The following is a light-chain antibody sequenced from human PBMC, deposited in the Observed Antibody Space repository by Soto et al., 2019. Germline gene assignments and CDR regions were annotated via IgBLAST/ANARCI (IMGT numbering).Light chain of an antibody. Sequence: QSVLTQPPSVSGTLGQGVTISCSGSTSNIGENTVAWFQQRPGTAPKVLIYVTDRRPSGVPDRFSGSKSGTSAYLAISGLQSEDEADYYCAAWDVTLNGHVFGTGTKLTVL. CDR3: AAWDVTLNGHV. CDR2: VTD. CDR1: TSNIGENT. V-gene: IGLV1-44*01. J-gene: IGLJ1*01.